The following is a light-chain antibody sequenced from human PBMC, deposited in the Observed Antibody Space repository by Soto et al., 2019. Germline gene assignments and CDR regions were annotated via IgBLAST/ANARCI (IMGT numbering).Light chain of an antibody. Sequence: EIVLTQSPGTLSLSPGERATLSCRASQSVSNNYLAWYQQKPGQAPRLLIYGASNRATGIPERFSGSGSGTDFTLTISRLEPEDLAVYYCQHYGDSLTFGGGTKVDIK. CDR1: QSVSNNY. J-gene: IGKJ4*01. V-gene: IGKV3-20*01. CDR3: QHYGDSLT. CDR2: GAS.